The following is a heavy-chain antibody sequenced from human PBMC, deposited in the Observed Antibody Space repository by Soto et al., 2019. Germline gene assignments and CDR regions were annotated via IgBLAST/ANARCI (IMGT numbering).Heavy chain of an antibody. J-gene: IGHJ6*02. V-gene: IGHV3-33*01. CDR3: ARDMLSSSSSNYYYYGMDV. CDR1: GFTFSSYG. D-gene: IGHD6-6*01. CDR2: IWYDGSNK. Sequence: GGSLRLSCAASGFTFSSYGMHWVRQAPGKGLEWVAVIWYDGSNKYYADSVKGRFTISRDNSKNTLYLQMNSLRAEDTAVYYCARDMLSSSSSNYYYYGMDVWGQGTTVTVSS.